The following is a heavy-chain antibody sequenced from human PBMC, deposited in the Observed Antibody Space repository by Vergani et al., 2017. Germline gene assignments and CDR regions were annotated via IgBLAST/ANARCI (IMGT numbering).Heavy chain of an antibody. V-gene: IGHV3-73*01. CDR3: AKGRVDTAMVVGY. J-gene: IGHJ4*02. D-gene: IGHD5-18*01. CDR2: IRSKANSYAT. CDR1: GFTFSGSA. Sequence: EVQLVESGGGLVQPGGSLKLSCAASGFTFSGSAMHWVRQASGKGLEWVGRIRSKANSYATAYAASVKGRFTISRDDSKNTAYLQMNSLRAEDTAVYYCAKGRVDTAMVVGYWGQGTLVTVSS.